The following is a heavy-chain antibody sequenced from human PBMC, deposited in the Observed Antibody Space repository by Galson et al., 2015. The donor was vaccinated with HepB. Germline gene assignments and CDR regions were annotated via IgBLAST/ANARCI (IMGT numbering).Heavy chain of an antibody. CDR1: GFTFSSYA. CDR3: ARGRYSSGTYYYGMDV. J-gene: IGHJ6*02. CDR2: IGTAGDT. Sequence: SLRLSCAASGFTFSSYAMHWVRQATGKGLEWVSAIGTAGDTYYPGSVKGRFTISRENAKNSLYLQMNSLRAGDTAVYYCARGRYSSGTYYYGMDVWGQGTTVTVSS. D-gene: IGHD6-19*01. V-gene: IGHV3-13*01.